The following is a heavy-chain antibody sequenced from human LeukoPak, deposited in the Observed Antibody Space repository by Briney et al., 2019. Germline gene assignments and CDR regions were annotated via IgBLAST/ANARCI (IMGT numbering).Heavy chain of an antibody. CDR2: ISYDGSNK. D-gene: IGHD4-17*01. CDR1: GFTFSSYG. V-gene: IGHV3-30*18. CDR3: AKTGYGEYVSIDSFDP. Sequence: GGSLRLSCAASGFTFSSYGMHWVRQAPGKGLEWVAVISYDGSNKYYVDSVKGRFTISRDNSKNTLYLQMNSLRAEDTAVYYCAKTGYGEYVSIDSFDPWGQGTLVTVSS. J-gene: IGHJ5*02.